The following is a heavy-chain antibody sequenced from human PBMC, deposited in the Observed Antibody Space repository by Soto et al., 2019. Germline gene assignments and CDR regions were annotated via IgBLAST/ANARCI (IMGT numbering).Heavy chain of an antibody. CDR3: ATGGYEPHQNYYFYCMGV. V-gene: IGHV1-24*01. CDR1: GYTLTELS. CDR2: FDPEDGET. Sequence: QVQLVQSGAEVKKPGASVKVSCKVSGYTLTELSMHWVRQAPGKGLEWMGGFDPEDGETIYAQKFQGRVTMTEDTFKPTAQMELSKLRTEDTAVYYWATGGYEPHQNYYFYCMGVWGQGTTVTVSS. J-gene: IGHJ6*02. D-gene: IGHD5-12*01.